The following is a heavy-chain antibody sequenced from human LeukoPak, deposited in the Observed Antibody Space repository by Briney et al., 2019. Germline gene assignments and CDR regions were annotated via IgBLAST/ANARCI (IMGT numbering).Heavy chain of an antibody. CDR2: LIPLFGTA. CDR1: VGTFSSYT. Sequence: ASVKVSCKPSVGTFSSYTISGVRQAPGQGLEWMGGLIPLFGTANYAQKFQDRVTITADQSSGTAYMELSSLKSEDTAVYYCARDGGGDWDYWGQGTLVTVSS. J-gene: IGHJ4*02. CDR3: ARDGGGDWDY. D-gene: IGHD2-21*02. V-gene: IGHV1-69*13.